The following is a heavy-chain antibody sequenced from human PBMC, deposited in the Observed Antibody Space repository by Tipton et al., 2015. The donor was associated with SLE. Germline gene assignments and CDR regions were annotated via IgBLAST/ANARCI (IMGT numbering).Heavy chain of an antibody. CDR1: GFTFSSYA. Sequence: GSLRLSCAASGFTFSSYAMSWVRQAPGKGLEWVSVIYSGGSSTYYADSVKGRFTISRDNSKNTLYLQMNSLRAEDTAVYYCAKWELGGSYHHYWGQGTLVTVSS. V-gene: IGHV3-23*03. CDR3: AKWELGGSYHHY. J-gene: IGHJ4*02. D-gene: IGHD1-26*01. CDR2: IYSGGSST.